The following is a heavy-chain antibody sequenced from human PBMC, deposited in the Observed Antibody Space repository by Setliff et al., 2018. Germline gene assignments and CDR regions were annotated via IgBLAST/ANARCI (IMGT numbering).Heavy chain of an antibody. V-gene: IGHV1-18*01. CDR2: VSTYNGDT. D-gene: IGHD6-13*01. J-gene: IGHJ4*02. CDR1: GYSFTSFS. CDR3: ARAGSAAAGRKGVFEY. Sequence: ASVKVSCKASGYSFTSFSITWVRRAPGQGLEWLGWVSTYNGDTKSAQKFRGRVTMTTDISTSTVYMELRTLRSDDTAVYYCARAGSAAAGRKGVFEYWGQGSLVTVSS.